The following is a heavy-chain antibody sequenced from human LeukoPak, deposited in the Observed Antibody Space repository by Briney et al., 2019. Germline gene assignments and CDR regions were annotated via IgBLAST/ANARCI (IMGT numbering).Heavy chain of an antibody. J-gene: IGHJ3*02. Sequence: GGSLRLSCAASGFTFSSYWMHWVRHAPGKGLVWVSRIKNDGSNTTYADSVKGRFTISRDNAKNTLYLQMNSLRAEDTAVYYCARGSGYAVFDIWGPGTMVTVSS. D-gene: IGHD5-12*01. CDR3: ARGSGYAVFDI. CDR1: GFTFSSYW. V-gene: IGHV3-74*01. CDR2: IKNDGSNT.